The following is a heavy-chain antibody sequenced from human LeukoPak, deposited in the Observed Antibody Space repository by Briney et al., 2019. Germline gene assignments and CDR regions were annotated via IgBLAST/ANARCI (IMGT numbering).Heavy chain of an antibody. CDR1: GFTFSSYA. J-gene: IGHJ4*02. Sequence: PGGSLRLSCAASGFTFSSYAMHWVRQAPGKGLEWVASISSSSNYIYYADSVKGLFTISRDNAKNSLYLQMNSLRAEDTAVYYCARPATNSSGWYGRDFDYWGQGALVTVSS. CDR3: ARPATNSSGWYGRDFDY. D-gene: IGHD6-19*01. V-gene: IGHV3-21*01. CDR2: ISSSSNYI.